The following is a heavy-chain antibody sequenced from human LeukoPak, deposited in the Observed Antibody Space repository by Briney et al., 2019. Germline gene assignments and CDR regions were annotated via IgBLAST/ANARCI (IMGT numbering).Heavy chain of an antibody. CDR1: GFTFSNYG. CDR2: IRYDGSNK. V-gene: IGHV3-30*02. J-gene: IGHJ4*02. CDR3: LLGNFDY. Sequence: PGGSLRLSCAASGFTFSNYGMHWVRQAPGKGLEWVAFIRYDGSNKYYADSVKGRFTISRDNSKNTLYLQMNSLRAEDTAVYYCLLGNFDYWGQGTLVTVSS. D-gene: IGHD3-16*01.